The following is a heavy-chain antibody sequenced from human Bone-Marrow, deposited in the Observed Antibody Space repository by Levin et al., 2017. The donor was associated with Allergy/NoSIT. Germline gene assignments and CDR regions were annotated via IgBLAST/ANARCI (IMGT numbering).Heavy chain of an antibody. CDR2: IYSGGST. V-gene: IGHV3-53*01. J-gene: IGHJ4*02. D-gene: IGHD6-19*01. CDR1: EFTVSNNY. Sequence: PGGSLRLSCAASEFTVSNNYMTWVRQAPGKGLEWVSLIYSGGSTHYADSVRGRFTISRDNSKNTLFLQMNSLRVADTAVYYCAGYSSHDHGGQGTLVTVSS. CDR3: AGYSSHDH.